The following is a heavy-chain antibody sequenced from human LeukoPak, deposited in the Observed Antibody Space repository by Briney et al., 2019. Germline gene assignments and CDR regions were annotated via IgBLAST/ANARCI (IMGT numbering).Heavy chain of an antibody. CDR3: ARLVVAAAEDYYYYYMDV. Sequence: ASVKVSCKASGYTFTSYGISWVRQAPGQGLEWMGWISAYNGNTNYAQKLQGRVTTTTDTSTSTAYMELRSLRSDDTAVYYCARLVVAAAEDYYYYYMDVWGKGTTVTVSS. V-gene: IGHV1-18*01. CDR2: ISAYNGNT. D-gene: IGHD2-15*01. CDR1: GYTFTSYG. J-gene: IGHJ6*03.